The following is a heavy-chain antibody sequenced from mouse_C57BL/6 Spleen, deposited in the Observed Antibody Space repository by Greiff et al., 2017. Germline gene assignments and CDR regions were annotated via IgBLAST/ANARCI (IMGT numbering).Heavy chain of an antibody. V-gene: IGHV5-4*01. CDR1: GFTFSSYA. J-gene: IGHJ4*01. Sequence: EVHLVESGGGLVKPGGSLKLSCAASGFTFSSYAMSWVRQTPEKRLEWVATISDGGSYTYYPDNVKGRFTISRDNAKNNLYLQMSHLKSEDTAMYYCARDGPKDYWGQGTSVTVAS. CDR3: ARDGPKDY. CDR2: ISDGGSYT.